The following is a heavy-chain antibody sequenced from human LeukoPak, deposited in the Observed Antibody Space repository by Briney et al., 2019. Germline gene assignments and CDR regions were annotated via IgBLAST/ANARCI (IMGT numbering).Heavy chain of an antibody. J-gene: IGHJ4*02. CDR2: ISSESAYI. CDR3: ARGETGSSGYDWVY. D-gene: IGHD5-12*01. V-gene: IGHV3-21*01. Sequence: GGPLRLSCVGSGFTYSSYSMNWLRQAPGKGLEWVSSISSESAYILYADLVKGRFTTSRDNAKNSLYLHLDSLRAEDTAVYYCARGETGSSGYDWVYWGQGTPVTVSS. CDR1: GFTYSSYS.